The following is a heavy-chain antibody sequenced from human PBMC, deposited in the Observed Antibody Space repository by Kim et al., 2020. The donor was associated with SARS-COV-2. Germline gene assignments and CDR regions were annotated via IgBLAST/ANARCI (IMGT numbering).Heavy chain of an antibody. CDR3: AREHGSGWPFYYG. D-gene: IGHD6-19*01. V-gene: IGHV3-20*01. CDR2: INFSPFRS. Sequence: GGSLRLSCVASGFGFNSHSMCWVRQAPGRGLEWISDINFSPFRSHYAESVEGRFTISRDDAKKSLYLQMDSLTAEDTAMYHCAREHGSGWPFYYG. J-gene: IGHJ6*01. CDR1: GFGFNSHS.